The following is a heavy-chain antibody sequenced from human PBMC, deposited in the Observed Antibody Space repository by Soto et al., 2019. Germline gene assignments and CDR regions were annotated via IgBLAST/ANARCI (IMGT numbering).Heavy chain of an antibody. CDR1: GGSISSGGYS. V-gene: IGHV4-30-2*01. Sequence: QLQLQESGSGLVKPSQTLSLTCAVSGGSISSGGYSWSWIRQPPGKGLEWIGYIYHRGSTYYNPSSKSRVTISVDRSKNQFSLKLSSVTAADTAVYYCARGGYYYDSSGYYDDWGQGTLVTVSS. CDR3: ARGGYYYDSSGYYDD. D-gene: IGHD3-22*01. J-gene: IGHJ4*02. CDR2: IYHRGST.